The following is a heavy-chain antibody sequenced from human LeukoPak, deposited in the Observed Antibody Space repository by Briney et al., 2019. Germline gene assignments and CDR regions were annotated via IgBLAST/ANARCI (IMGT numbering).Heavy chain of an antibody. J-gene: IGHJ4*02. CDR3: ARADYDSSGYYYEGYFDY. CDR1: GGTFSSYA. CDR2: IIPIFGTA. V-gene: IGHV1-69*05. Sequence: GASVKVSCKASGGTFSSYAISWVRQAPGQGLEWMGRIIPIFGTANYARKFQGRVTITTDESTSTAYMELSSLRSEDTAVYYCARADYDSSGYYYEGYFDYWGQGTLVTVSS. D-gene: IGHD3-22*01.